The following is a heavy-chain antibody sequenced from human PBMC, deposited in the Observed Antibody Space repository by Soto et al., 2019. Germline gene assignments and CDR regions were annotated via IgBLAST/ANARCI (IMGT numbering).Heavy chain of an antibody. CDR2: IYYSGST. V-gene: IGHV4-59*08. D-gene: IGHD1-26*01. J-gene: IGHJ4*02. Sequence: QVQLQESGPGLVKPSETLSLTCTVSGGTISSWYWSWIRQPPGKGLEWIRYIYYSGSTNCNPSLKSRVTISVDTSKNQFSLKLSSVTAADTAVYYCAIRYGSAIDYWGQGTLVTVSP. CDR3: AIRYGSAIDY. CDR1: GGTISSWY.